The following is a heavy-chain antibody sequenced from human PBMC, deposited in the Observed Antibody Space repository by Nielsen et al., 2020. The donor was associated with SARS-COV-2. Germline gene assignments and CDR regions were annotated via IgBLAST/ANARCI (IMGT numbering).Heavy chain of an antibody. CDR2: ISAYNGNT. D-gene: IGHD6-13*01. CDR3: ARVMYSSIWYEFDY. CDR1: GYTFTSYG. J-gene: IGHJ4*02. Sequence: ASVKVSCKASGYTFTSYGISWVRQAPGQGLEWMGWISAYNGNTNYAQKLQGRVTMTTDTSTSTAYMELRSLRSDDTAVYYCARVMYSSIWYEFDYWGQGTLVTVSS. V-gene: IGHV1-18*01.